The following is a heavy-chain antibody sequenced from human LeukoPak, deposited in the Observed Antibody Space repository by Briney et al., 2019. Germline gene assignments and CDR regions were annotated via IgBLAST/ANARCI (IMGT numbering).Heavy chain of an antibody. D-gene: IGHD4-17*01. V-gene: IGHV5-51*01. Sequence: GASLQISCKGSGSFFTSYWIGWVRPLPGKGLELIGIIYPGDSNTRYSPTSQGKVTISADKSISTAFLQWSSLKASDTAMYYCARHDRGTTVIPDWGQGTLVTVSS. CDR2: IYPGDSNT. CDR3: ARHDRGTTVIPD. J-gene: IGHJ4*02. CDR1: GSFFTSYW.